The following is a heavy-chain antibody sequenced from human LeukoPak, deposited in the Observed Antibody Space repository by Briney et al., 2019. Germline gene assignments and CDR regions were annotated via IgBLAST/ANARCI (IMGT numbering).Heavy chain of an antibody. V-gene: IGHV3-21*01. CDR3: AELGITMIGGV. J-gene: IGHJ6*04. Sequence: PGGSLRLSCAASGFTFSSYSMHWVRQAPGKGLEWVSSISSSSSYIHYADSVKGRFTISRDNAKNSLYLQMNSLRAEDTAVYYCAELGITMIGGVWGKGTTVTISS. D-gene: IGHD3-10*02. CDR2: ISSSSSYI. CDR1: GFTFSSYS.